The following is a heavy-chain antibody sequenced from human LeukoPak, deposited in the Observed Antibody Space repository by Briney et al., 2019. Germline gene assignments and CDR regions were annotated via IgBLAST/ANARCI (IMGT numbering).Heavy chain of an antibody. CDR1: GGSISGSSYY. CDR3: ATAYYDFWSGHYRPGYYYYGMDV. Sequence: SETLSLTCTVSGGSISGSSYYWGWIRQPPGKGLEWIGSIYYSGSTNYNPSLKSRVTISVDTSKNQFSLKPSSVTAADTAVYYCATAYYDFWSGHYRPGYYYYGMDVWGQGTTVTVSS. J-gene: IGHJ6*02. V-gene: IGHV4-39*07. D-gene: IGHD3-3*01. CDR2: IYYSGST.